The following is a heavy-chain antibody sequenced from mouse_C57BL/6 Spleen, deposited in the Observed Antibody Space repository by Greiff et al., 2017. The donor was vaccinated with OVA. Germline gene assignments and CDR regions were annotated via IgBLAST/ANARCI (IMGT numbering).Heavy chain of an antibody. J-gene: IGHJ4*01. CDR3: AREDYGARDY. CDR1: GYSITSGYY. CDR2: ISYDGSN. V-gene: IGHV3-6*01. Sequence: EVQLKESGPGLVKPSQSLSLTCSVPGYSITSGYYWNWIRQFPGNKLEWMGYISYDGSNNYNPSLKNRNSITRDPSKNPFCLKLNSVTTEDTATYYCAREDYGARDYWGQGTSVTVSS.